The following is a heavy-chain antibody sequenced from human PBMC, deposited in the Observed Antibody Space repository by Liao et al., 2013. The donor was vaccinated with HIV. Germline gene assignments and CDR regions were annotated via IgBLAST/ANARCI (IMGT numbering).Heavy chain of an antibody. V-gene: IGHV4-34*01. Sequence: QEQLHQWGAGLLKPSETLSLTCDVFGRSFSDYYWSWIRQSPGKGLEWIGEVSDSGITNYNLALKSRVSMSADTSKKQVSLYLTSVTAADTAVYFCARARANWGTYDAFDLWGQGTTSPSLQ. CDR1: GRSFSDYY. CDR2: VSDSGIT. CDR3: ARARANWGTYDAFDL. D-gene: IGHD7-27*01. J-gene: IGHJ3*01.